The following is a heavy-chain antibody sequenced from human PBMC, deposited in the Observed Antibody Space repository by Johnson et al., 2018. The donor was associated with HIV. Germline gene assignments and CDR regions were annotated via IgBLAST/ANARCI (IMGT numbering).Heavy chain of an antibody. V-gene: IGHV3-20*04. Sequence: EVQLVESGGGVVRPGGSLRLSCAASGFIFHEYGMSWVRQVPGKGLEWVSGFYRNGGSTGYAASVKGRFTISRDNAKNSLYLQMTSLRAEDTAVYYCARDRGRLISYGLDAFDIWGQGTMVTVSS. D-gene: IGHD5-18*01. CDR2: FYRNGGST. J-gene: IGHJ3*02. CDR1: GFIFHEYG. CDR3: ARDRGRLISYGLDAFDI.